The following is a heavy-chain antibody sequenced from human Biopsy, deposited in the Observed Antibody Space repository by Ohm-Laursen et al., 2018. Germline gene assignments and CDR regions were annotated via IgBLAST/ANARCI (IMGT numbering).Heavy chain of an antibody. D-gene: IGHD3-3*01. J-gene: IGHJ3*01. CDR3: ARLYRLDDYWNDDPPDAFDV. Sequence: SQTLSLTCTVSGGSIRSDYWSWIRQSPRKGLEWIGHISGRGANNYNPSLRGRVTISVDTSKNQFPLKLSSVTAADTAVFFCARLYRLDDYWNDDPPDAFDVWGQGTMVTVSS. CDR1: GGSIRSDY. CDR2: ISGRGAN. V-gene: IGHV4-59*01.